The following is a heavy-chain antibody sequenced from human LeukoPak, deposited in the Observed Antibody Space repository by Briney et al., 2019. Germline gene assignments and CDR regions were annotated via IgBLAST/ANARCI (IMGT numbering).Heavy chain of an antibody. J-gene: IGHJ5*02. V-gene: IGHV5-51*01. CDR2: IYPGDSDT. Sequence: GESLKISCKGSGYSFTSYWIGWVRQMPGKGLEWMGIIYPGDSDTRYSPSFQGQVTISADKSISTAYLQWSSLKASDTAMYYCARERASDIVVVPAAINVPGFDPWGQGTLVTVSS. D-gene: IGHD2-2*01. CDR1: GYSFTSYW. CDR3: ARERASDIVVVPAAINVPGFDP.